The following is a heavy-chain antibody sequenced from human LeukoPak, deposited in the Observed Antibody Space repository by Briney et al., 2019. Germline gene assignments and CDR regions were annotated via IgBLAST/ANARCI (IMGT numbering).Heavy chain of an antibody. CDR3: ARDQRITMVRGVTRPDY. CDR1: GYTFTGSY. CDR2: INPNSGGT. D-gene: IGHD3-10*01. V-gene: IGHV1-2*06. J-gene: IGHJ4*02. Sequence: ASVKVSCKASGYTFTGSYMHWVRQAPGQGLECMGRINPNSGGTNYAQKSQGRVTMTRDTSISTAYMELSRLRSDDAAVYYCARDQRITMVRGVTRPDYWGQGTLVTVSS.